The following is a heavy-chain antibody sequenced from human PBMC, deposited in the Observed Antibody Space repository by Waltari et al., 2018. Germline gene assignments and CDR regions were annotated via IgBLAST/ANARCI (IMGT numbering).Heavy chain of an antibody. CDR3: ARQNEGSSWTIFDY. D-gene: IGHD6-13*01. J-gene: IGHJ4*02. Sequence: QVQLVESGGGVVQPGRSLRLSCAASGFTFSSYAMHWVRQAPGKGLEWVAVRSYDGSNKYYADSVKGPFTISRDNSKNTLYLQMNSLRAEDTAVYYCARQNEGSSWTIFDYWGQGTLVTVSS. CDR2: RSYDGSNK. V-gene: IGHV3-30-3*01. CDR1: GFTFSSYA.